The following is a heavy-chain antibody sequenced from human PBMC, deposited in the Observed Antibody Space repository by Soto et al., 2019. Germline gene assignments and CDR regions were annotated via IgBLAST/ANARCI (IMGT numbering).Heavy chain of an antibody. CDR2: IYYSGST. J-gene: IGHJ6*02. D-gene: IGHD3-10*01. V-gene: IGHV4-30-4*01. Sequence: SETLSLTCTVSGGSISSSSYYWSWIRQPPGKGLEWIGYIYYSGSTYYNPSLKSRVTISVDTSKNQFSLKLSSVTAADTAVYYCASLYGSGSYYNFYYYYGMDVWGQGATVTVSS. CDR3: ASLYGSGSYYNFYYYYGMDV. CDR1: GGSISSSSYY.